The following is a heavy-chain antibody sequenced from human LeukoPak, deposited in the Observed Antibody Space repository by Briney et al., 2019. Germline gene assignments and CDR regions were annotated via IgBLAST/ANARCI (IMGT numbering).Heavy chain of an antibody. CDR1: GFTFSSFA. V-gene: IGHV3-21*01. CDR3: ARIGAGSSRDY. J-gene: IGHJ4*02. Sequence: GGSLRLSCAASGFTFSSFAMTWVRQAPGKGLEWVSSISGNSAFIYYADSVRSRFTISRDNAKNSLYLQMNSLRAEDTAVYYCARIGAGSSRDYWGQGTLVTVSS. D-gene: IGHD6-13*01. CDR2: ISGNSAFI.